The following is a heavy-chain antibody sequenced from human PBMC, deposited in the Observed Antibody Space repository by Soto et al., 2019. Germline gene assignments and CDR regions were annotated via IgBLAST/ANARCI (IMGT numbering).Heavy chain of an antibody. CDR1: VFTVSSNY. CDR2: IYSGGST. V-gene: IGHV3-66*01. D-gene: IGHD3-9*01. J-gene: IGHJ4*02. CDR3: ARGGDILTGYSSNFDY. Sequence: PGGSLRLSCAASVFTVSSNYMSWVRQAPGKGLEWVSVIYSGGSTYYADSVKGRFTISRDNSKNTLYLQMNSLRAEDTAVYYCARGGDILTGYSSNFDYWGQGTLVTVSS.